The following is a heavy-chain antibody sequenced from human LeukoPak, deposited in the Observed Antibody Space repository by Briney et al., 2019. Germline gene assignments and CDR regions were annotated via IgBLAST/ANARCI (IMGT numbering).Heavy chain of an antibody. V-gene: IGHV4-61*01. Sequence: SQTLSLTCTVSGGSISSGNYYWSWIRQPPGKGLEWIGYISYIGSTNYSPSLKSRVTISVDTSKNQFSLKVSSVTAADTAVYYCARSGSWTLNFDSWGQGTLVTASS. D-gene: IGHD6-13*01. J-gene: IGHJ4*02. CDR1: GGSISSGNYY. CDR2: ISYIGST. CDR3: ARSGSWTLNFDS.